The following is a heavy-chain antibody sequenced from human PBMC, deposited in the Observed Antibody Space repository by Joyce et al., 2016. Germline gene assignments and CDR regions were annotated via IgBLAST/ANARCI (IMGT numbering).Heavy chain of an antibody. V-gene: IGHV1-8*01. D-gene: IGHD1-7*01. CDR1: GYTFTSYD. Sequence: QVQLVQSGAEVKKPGASVKVSCKASGYTFTSYDINWVRQATGQGLEWMGWMNPSNGNTDFAQKFQGRGSMTRNTARSTAYMELSGLRSEDTAVYYCAREAVTGTDLWGQGTLVTVSS. CDR3: AREAVTGTDL. J-gene: IGHJ5*02. CDR2: MNPSNGNT.